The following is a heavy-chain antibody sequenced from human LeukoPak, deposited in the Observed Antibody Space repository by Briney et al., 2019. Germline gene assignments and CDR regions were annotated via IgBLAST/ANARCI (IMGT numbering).Heavy chain of an antibody. D-gene: IGHD6-19*01. CDR2: ISSSSSYI. J-gene: IGHJ4*02. CDR1: GFTFSSYS. Sequence: GGSLRLSCAASGFTFSSYSMNWVRQAPGKGLEWVSSISSSSSYIYYAGSVKGRFTISRDNAKNSLYLQMNSLRAEDTAVYYCARSIAVAGTTPAYWGQGTLVTVSS. V-gene: IGHV3-21*01. CDR3: ARSIAVAGTTPAY.